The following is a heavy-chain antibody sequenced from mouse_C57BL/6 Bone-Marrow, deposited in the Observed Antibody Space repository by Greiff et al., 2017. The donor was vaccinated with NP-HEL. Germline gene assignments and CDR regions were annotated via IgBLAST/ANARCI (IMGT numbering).Heavy chain of an antibody. D-gene: IGHD1-1*01. V-gene: IGHV2-2*01. Sequence: VQLQESGPGLVQPSQSLSITCTVSGFSLTSYGVHWVRQSPGKGLEWLGVIWSGGSTDYNAAFISRLSISKDNSKSQVFFKMNSLQADDTAIYYCARKHITTVVFDVWGTGTTVTVSS. CDR2: IWSGGST. CDR1: GFSLTSYG. J-gene: IGHJ1*03. CDR3: ARKHITTVVFDV.